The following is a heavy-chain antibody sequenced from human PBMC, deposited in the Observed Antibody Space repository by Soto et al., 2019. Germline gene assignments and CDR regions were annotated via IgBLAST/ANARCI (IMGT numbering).Heavy chain of an antibody. CDR2: ISYDGSNK. Sequence: GGSLRLSCAASGFTFSSYAMHWVRQAPGKGLEWVAVISYDGSNKYYADSVKGRFTISRDNSKTLYLQMNSLRAEDTAVYYCVRGPYYYDTSGYGYWGQGT. J-gene: IGHJ4*02. CDR1: GFTFSSYA. V-gene: IGHV3-30-3*01. D-gene: IGHD3-22*01. CDR3: VRGPYYYDTSGYGY.